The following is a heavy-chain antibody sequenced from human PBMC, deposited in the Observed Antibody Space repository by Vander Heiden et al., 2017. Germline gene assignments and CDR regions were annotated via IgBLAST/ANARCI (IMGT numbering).Heavy chain of an antibody. Sequence: EVQLVESGGGLVQPGGSLRPSCAGSGFTFSSYDMHWVRQATGKGLEWVSAIGTAGDTYEPGSVKGRFTISRENAKNSLYIQMKRMRAGDTAVYYVVRAQRNGGMDVWGQGTTVTVSS. V-gene: IGHV3-13*01. J-gene: IGHJ6*02. CDR1: GFTFSSYD. D-gene: IGHD2-8*01. CDR3: VRAQRNGGMDV. CDR2: IGTAGDT.